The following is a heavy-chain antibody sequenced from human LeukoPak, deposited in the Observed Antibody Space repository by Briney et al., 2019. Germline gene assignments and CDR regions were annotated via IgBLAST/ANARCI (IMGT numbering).Heavy chain of an antibody. CDR1: GFTVSSNY. D-gene: IGHD4-17*01. CDR3: ARDPNGDYIGAFDF. Sequence: PGGSLRLSCAASGFTVSSNYMSWVRQAPGKGLEWVSAIVGSGGGTEYADSVKGRFTISRDNSKNTLYLQMNSLRAEDTAVYYCARDPNGDYIGAFDFRGQGTMVTVSS. J-gene: IGHJ3*01. CDR2: IVGSGGGT. V-gene: IGHV3-23*01.